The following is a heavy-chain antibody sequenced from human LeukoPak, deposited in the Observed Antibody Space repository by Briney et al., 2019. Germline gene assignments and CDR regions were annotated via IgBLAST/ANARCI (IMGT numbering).Heavy chain of an antibody. Sequence: PGGSLRLSCAASGFTLSSYAMSWVRQAPGKGLEWVSAISGSGGSTYYADSVKGRFTISRDNSKNTLYLQMNSLRAEDTAVYYCAKDSPPGYSSGSYWFDPWGQGTLVTVSS. CDR1: GFTLSSYA. CDR2: ISGSGGST. V-gene: IGHV3-23*01. D-gene: IGHD6-19*01. CDR3: AKDSPPGYSSGSYWFDP. J-gene: IGHJ5*02.